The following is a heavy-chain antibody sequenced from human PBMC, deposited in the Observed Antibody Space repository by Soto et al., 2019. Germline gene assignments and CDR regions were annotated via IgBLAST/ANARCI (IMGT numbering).Heavy chain of an antibody. CDR3: ARVDCTGNNCRPYAYYPMDV. J-gene: IGHJ6*02. CDR2: IWYDGSIK. D-gene: IGHD2-8*02. CDR1: GFTFHTYG. Sequence: VQLVESGGGVVQPGRSLRLSCAASGFTFHTYGMNWVRQAPGKGLEWVAIIWYDGSIKYYADSMKGRFTISRDNSKNTMYLQMNRLRAEDTAVYYCARVDCTGNNCRPYAYYPMDVWGPGTTVTVSS. V-gene: IGHV3-33*01.